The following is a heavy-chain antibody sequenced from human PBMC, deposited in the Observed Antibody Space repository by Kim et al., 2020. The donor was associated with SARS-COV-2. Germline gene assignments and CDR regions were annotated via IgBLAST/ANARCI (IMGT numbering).Heavy chain of an antibody. Sequence: GGSLRLSCAASGFTFSSYGMHWVRQAPGKGLEWVAVIWYDGSNKYYADSVKGRFTISRDNSKNTLYLQMNSLRAEDTAVYYCAKDNSSSYLDPWGQGTLVTVSS. J-gene: IGHJ5*02. CDR1: GFTFSSYG. D-gene: IGHD6-6*01. CDR2: IWYDGSNK. CDR3: AKDNSSSYLDP. V-gene: IGHV3-33*06.